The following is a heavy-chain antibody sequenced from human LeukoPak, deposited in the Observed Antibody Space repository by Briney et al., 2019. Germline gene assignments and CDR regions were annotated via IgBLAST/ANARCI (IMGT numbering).Heavy chain of an antibody. CDR2: IRPHTGET. CDR1: GYTFTDYY. CDR3: ARDRGGKGSAIFY. J-gene: IGHJ4*02. D-gene: IGHD2-2*01. Sequence: ASVKVSCKASGYTFTDYYMHWVRQAPGQGLEWMGWIRPHTGETNSAQRFQDRVTMTTDTSTTTAYMELRSLRFDDTAVYYCARDRGGKGSAIFYWGQGSLVTVS. V-gene: IGHV1-2*02.